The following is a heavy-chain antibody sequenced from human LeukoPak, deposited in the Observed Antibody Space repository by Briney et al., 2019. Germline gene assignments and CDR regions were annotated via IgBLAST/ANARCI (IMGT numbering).Heavy chain of an antibody. Sequence: GRSLRLSCAASGFTFSSYAMHWVRQAPGKWLEWVAVISYDGSNKYYADSVKGRFTISRDNSKNTLYLQMNSLRAEDTAVYYCARDADRVTTAGNNWFDPWGQGTLVTVSS. D-gene: IGHD4-17*01. CDR1: GFTFSSYA. CDR2: ISYDGSNK. CDR3: ARDADRVTTAGNNWFDP. V-gene: IGHV3-30-3*01. J-gene: IGHJ5*02.